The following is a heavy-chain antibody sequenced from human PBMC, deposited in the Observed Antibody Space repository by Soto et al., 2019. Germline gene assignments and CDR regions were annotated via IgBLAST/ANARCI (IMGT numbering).Heavy chain of an antibody. CDR2: ISVGGGSL. D-gene: IGHD6-19*01. Sequence: EVQLVESGGGLLRPRRPRRISFAPPGFPLSRYAWNWFPKAPGKGLEWVSYISVGGGSLFYADSVKGRFTISRDDAQNSVYLQMNTLRDEDTALYYCVRDDQWAFDVWGQGTMVIVSS. J-gene: IGHJ3*01. CDR1: GFPLSRYA. CDR3: VRDDQWAFDV. V-gene: IGHV3-48*02.